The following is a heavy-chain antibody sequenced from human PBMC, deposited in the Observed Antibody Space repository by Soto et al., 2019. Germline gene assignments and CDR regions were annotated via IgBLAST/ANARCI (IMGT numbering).Heavy chain of an antibody. CDR1: GFTFSTYW. CDR3: VRLRSTTLGGVIAFGI. Sequence: EVQLVESGGDLVQPGGSLRLSCAASGFTFSTYWMHWVRQVPGKGLVWVSRLNSDWSSIRYADSVKCRFTISRDNAKKTLYLEMNSLSAEYTAVYDCVRLRSTTLGGVIAFGIWGQGTMVTVSS. CDR2: LNSDWSSI. V-gene: IGHV3-74*01. D-gene: IGHD4-17*01. J-gene: IGHJ3*02.